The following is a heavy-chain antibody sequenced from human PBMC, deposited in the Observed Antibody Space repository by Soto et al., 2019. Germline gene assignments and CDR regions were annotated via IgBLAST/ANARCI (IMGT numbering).Heavy chain of an antibody. J-gene: IGHJ4*02. Sequence: QVQLVQSGAQVKKPGASVKVSCKASGYTFTSYAMHWVRQAPGQRLEWMGWINAGNGNTKYSQKFQGRVTITRDTSASTAYMELSILRSEDTAVYYCAIGPGGPDGPGDYWGQGTLVTVSS. D-gene: IGHD2-15*01. V-gene: IGHV1-3*01. CDR3: AIGPGGPDGPGDY. CDR1: GYTFTSYA. CDR2: INAGNGNT.